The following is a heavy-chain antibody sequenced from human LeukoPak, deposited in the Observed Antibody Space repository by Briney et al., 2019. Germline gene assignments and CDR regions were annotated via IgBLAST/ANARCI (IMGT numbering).Heavy chain of an antibody. V-gene: IGHV3-21*01. D-gene: IGHD3-10*02. CDR3: ARDPERYLRTGHYDY. CDR2: IDYDGSHI. CDR1: GFTFSTSA. J-gene: IGHJ4*02. Sequence: GGSLRLSCAGSGFTFSTSAMNWVRQVPGKGLEWVSSIDYDGSHIYYSASVKGRFSISRDNARDSVYLQMDSLRAEDTAVYYCARDPERYLRTGHYDYWGQGTLVIVSS.